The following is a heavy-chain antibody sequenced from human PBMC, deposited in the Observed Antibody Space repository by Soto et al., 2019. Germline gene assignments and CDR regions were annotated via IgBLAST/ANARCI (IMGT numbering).Heavy chain of an antibody. CDR1: GFTFSSYW. Sequence: EVQLVESGGGLVQPGGSLRLSCAASGFTFSSYWMSWVRQAPGKGLEWVANIKQDGSEKYYVDSVKGRFTISRVNAKNSLYLQMNSLRAEDTAVYYCARDIAVAANWFDPWGQGTLVTVSS. V-gene: IGHV3-7*01. CDR3: ARDIAVAANWFDP. J-gene: IGHJ5*02. D-gene: IGHD6-19*01. CDR2: IKQDGSEK.